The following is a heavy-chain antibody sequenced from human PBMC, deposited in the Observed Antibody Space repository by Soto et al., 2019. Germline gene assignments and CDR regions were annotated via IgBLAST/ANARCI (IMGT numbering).Heavy chain of an antibody. D-gene: IGHD2-21*02. V-gene: IGHV1-69*01. CDR1: GGTFSSYA. Sequence: QVQLVQSGAEVKKPGSSVKVSCKASGGTFSSYAISWVRQAPGQGLEWMGGIIPIFGTATYAQKFQGRVTITADESTSTAYMELSSLRSEDTAVYYCASQPHIVVVTATLYYYYGMDVWGQGTTVTVSS. CDR2: IIPIFGTA. CDR3: ASQPHIVVVTATLYYYYGMDV. J-gene: IGHJ6*02.